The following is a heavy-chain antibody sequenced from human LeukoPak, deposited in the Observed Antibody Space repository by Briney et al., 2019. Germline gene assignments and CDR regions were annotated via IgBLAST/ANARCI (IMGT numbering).Heavy chain of an antibody. CDR1: GFTFSDYY. Sequence: GGSLRLSCAASGFTFSDYYMSWIRQAPGKGLEWVSYISSSGSTIYYADSVKGRFTISRDNAKNSLYLQMNSLRAEDTAVYYCARKKLLWFGEEYGMDVWGQGTTVTVSS. CDR3: ARKKLLWFGEEYGMDV. D-gene: IGHD3-10*01. V-gene: IGHV3-11*01. CDR2: ISSSGSTI. J-gene: IGHJ6*02.